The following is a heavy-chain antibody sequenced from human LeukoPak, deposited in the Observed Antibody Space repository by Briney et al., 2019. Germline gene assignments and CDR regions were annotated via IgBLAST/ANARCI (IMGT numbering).Heavy chain of an antibody. Sequence: GGSLRLSCAASGFTFSSYAMSWVRQGPGKGLEWVSSLSGSGGSPNYANSVKGRFTISRDNSKNTLYLQMNSLRAEDTAVYYCANALGGGNTWYYFDCWGQGTLVTVSS. CDR3: ANALGGGNTWYYFDC. J-gene: IGHJ4*02. CDR2: LSGSGGSP. CDR1: GFTFSSYA. D-gene: IGHD6-13*01. V-gene: IGHV3-23*01.